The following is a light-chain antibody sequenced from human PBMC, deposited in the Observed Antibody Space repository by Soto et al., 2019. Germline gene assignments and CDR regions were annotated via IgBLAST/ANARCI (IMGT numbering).Light chain of an antibody. Sequence: SVLTQSPGTLSLSPGEIATLSCRASQSVTYNYLAWYQQKPGQPPRLLIYDASTRATGIPDRFSGSGSGTDFTLTISRLEPENAAVYYCQQYGSPPQAFGPGTKVEV. CDR1: QSVTYNY. J-gene: IGKJ4*02. CDR3: QQYGSPPQA. V-gene: IGKV3-20*01. CDR2: DAS.